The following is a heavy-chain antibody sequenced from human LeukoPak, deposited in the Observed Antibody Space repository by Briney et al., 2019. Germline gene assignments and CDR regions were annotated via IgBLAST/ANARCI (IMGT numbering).Heavy chain of an antibody. CDR3: VRALGSSSADF. J-gene: IGHJ4*02. Sequence: GGSLRLSCAASGFTFSNSWMSWVRQAPGKGLEWVANINQDGSEKYYVDSVEGRFTISRDNAKNSLSLQMDSLRGEDTAVYFCVRALGSSSADFWGQGTLVTVSS. D-gene: IGHD6-6*01. CDR1: GFTFSNSW. V-gene: IGHV3-7*01. CDR2: INQDGSEK.